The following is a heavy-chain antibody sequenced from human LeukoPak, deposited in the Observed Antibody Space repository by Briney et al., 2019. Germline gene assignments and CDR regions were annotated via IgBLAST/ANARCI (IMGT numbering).Heavy chain of an antibody. D-gene: IGHD3-10*01. V-gene: IGHV3-30-3*01. Sequence: GGSLRLSCAASGFTFSSYAMHWVRQAPGKGLEWVAIISYDGSNKYYADSVKGRFTISRDNSKNTLYLQMNSLRAEDTAVYYCARDRYYYGSGSYYRVYYYYGVDVWGQGTTVTVSS. CDR1: GFTFSSYA. J-gene: IGHJ6*02. CDR3: ARDRYYYGSGSYYRVYYYYGVDV. CDR2: ISYDGSNK.